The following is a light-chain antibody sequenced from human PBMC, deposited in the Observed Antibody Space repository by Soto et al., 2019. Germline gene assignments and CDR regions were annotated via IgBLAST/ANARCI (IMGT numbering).Light chain of an antibody. CDR2: DAS. V-gene: IGKV1-9*01. J-gene: IGKJ5*01. Sequence: DIQLTQSPSFLSASVGDRVTITCRASQGINSYLAWYQQKPGKAPKVLMYDASTLQRGVPSRFSGSGSGTEFTLAISSLQPEDFATYYCHQFNDYPITFGQGTRLEIK. CDR1: QGINSY. CDR3: HQFNDYPIT.